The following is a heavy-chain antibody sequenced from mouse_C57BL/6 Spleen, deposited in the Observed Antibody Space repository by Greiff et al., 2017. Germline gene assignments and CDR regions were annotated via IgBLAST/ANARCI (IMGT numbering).Heavy chain of an antibody. D-gene: IGHD1-1*01. Sequence: EVKLMESGEGLVKPGGSLKLSCAASGFTFSSYAMSWVRQTPEKRLEWVAYISSGGDYIYYADTVKGRFTISRDNARNTLYLQMSSLKSEDTAMYYCTRDREGSIYYYGPGYLDVWGTGTTVTVSS. CDR3: TRDREGSIYYYGPGYLDV. V-gene: IGHV5-9-1*02. CDR1: GFTFSSYA. CDR2: ISSGGDYI. J-gene: IGHJ1*03.